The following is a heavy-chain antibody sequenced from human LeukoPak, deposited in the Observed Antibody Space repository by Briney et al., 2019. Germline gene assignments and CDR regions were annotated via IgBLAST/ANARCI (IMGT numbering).Heavy chain of an antibody. Sequence: GGSLRLSCAASGLTVSSNYMSWVRQAPGEGLEWVSVIYSDGGGGTTYYADSLKGRFTISRDNSKNSLYLQMNSLRAEDTAVYYCARADDYHRFDYWGQGTLVTVSS. V-gene: IGHV3-53*01. CDR1: GLTVSSNY. D-gene: IGHD5-12*01. CDR3: ARADDYHRFDY. CDR2: IYSDGGGGTT. J-gene: IGHJ4*02.